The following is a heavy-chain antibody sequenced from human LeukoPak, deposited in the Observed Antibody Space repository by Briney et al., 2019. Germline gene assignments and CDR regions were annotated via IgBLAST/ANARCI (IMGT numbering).Heavy chain of an antibody. CDR1: GGSISSYY. CDR2: MHYSGST. J-gene: IGHJ6*03. V-gene: IGHV4-59*01. D-gene: IGHD2-15*01. CDR3: ARTTEGYCRGRSCYSYYYYMDV. Sequence: SETLSLTCTVSGGSISSYYWSWIRQPPGKGLEWIGYMHYSGSTNYNPSLKSRVTISVDTSKNQFSLKLSSVTAADTAVYYCARTTEGYCRGRSCYSYYYYMDVWGKGTTVTVSS.